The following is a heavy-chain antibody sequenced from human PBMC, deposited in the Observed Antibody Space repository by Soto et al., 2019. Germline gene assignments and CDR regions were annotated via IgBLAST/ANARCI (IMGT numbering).Heavy chain of an antibody. Sequence: EVQLLESGGGLVQPGASLRLSCAASGFPLSTYGMSWVHQAPGKGLEWVSSITGTGGDTYYADSVKGRFTSSRDNSNNMLYLQMNSLRVEDTAVYYCARIRGYWYGLDVWGQGTTITVSS. V-gene: IGHV3-23*01. CDR1: GFPLSTYG. J-gene: IGHJ6*02. CDR3: ARIRGYWYGLDV. CDR2: ITGTGGDT. D-gene: IGHD2-8*02.